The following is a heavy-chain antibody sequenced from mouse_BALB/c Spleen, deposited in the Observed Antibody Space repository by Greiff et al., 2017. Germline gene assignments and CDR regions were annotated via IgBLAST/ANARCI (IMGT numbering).Heavy chain of an antibody. CDR1: GYTFTSYT. Sequence: QVQLQQSGAELARPGASMKMSCKASGYTFTSYTMHWVKQRPGQGLEWIGYINPSSGYTNYNQKFKDKATLTADKSSSTAYMQLSSLTSEDSAVYYCARDSTTVDNFDVWGAGTTVTVSS. CDR2: INPSSGYT. CDR3: ARDSTTVDNFDV. V-gene: IGHV1-4*01. D-gene: IGHD1-1*01. J-gene: IGHJ1*01.